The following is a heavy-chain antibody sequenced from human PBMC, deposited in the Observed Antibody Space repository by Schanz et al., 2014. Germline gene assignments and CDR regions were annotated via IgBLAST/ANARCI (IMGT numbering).Heavy chain of an antibody. CDR1: GGTFSSYT. Sequence: QVQLVQSGAEVKKPGSSVKVSCKLSGGTFSSYTISWMRQAPGQGLEWMGWISAYNGNTNYAQKLQGRVTMTTDTSTSTAYMQLRGLRSDDTAIYYCARGDRTFDPWGQGTLVTVSS. CDR3: ARGDRTFDP. V-gene: IGHV1-18*01. CDR2: ISAYNGNT. D-gene: IGHD3-22*01. J-gene: IGHJ5*02.